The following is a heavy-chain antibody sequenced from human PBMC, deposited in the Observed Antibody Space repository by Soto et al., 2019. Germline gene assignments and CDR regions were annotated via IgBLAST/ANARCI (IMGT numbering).Heavy chain of an antibody. D-gene: IGHD3-10*01. V-gene: IGHV4-34*01. CDR1: GGSFSGYY. CDR2: INHRGST. Sequence: SETLSLTCAVYGGSFSGYYWSWIRQPPGKGLEWIGEINHRGSTNYNPPLKSRVTISVDTSKNQFSLKLSSVTAADTAVYYCARDHLTYYYGSGSYYPFDYWGQGTLVTVSS. CDR3: ARDHLTYYYGSGSYYPFDY. J-gene: IGHJ4*02.